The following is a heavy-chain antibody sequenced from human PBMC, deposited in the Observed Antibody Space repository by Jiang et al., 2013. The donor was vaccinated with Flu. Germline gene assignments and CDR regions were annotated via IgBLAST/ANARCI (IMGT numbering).Heavy chain of an antibody. Sequence: VQLVESGGGLVKPGGSLRLSCGASGFIFTSAWMSWVRQAPGKGLEWVGRIKSKADGGTGDYAAPVKGRFTISRDDSKKTLYLQMNSLKTEDTAVYYCTTFLRPVAGGAFDIWGQGTMVTVTS. V-gene: IGHV3-15*01. CDR3: TTFLRPVAGGAFDI. CDR1: GFIFTSAW. D-gene: IGHD3-3*01. J-gene: IGHJ3*02. CDR2: IKSKADGGTG.